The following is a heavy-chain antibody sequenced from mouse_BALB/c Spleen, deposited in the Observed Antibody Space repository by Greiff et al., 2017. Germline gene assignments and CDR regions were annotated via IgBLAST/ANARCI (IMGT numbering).Heavy chain of an antibody. CDR2: ISDGGSYT. D-gene: IGHD1-1*01. V-gene: IGHV5-4*02. CDR1: GFTFSDYY. CDR3: ARKYYGSGPAWFAY. Sequence: EVKVVESGGGLVKPGGSLKLSCAASGFTFSDYYMYWVRQTPEKRLEWVATISDGGSYTYYPDSVKGRFTISRDNAKNNLYLQMSSLKSEDTAMYYCARKYYGSGPAWFAYWGQGTLVTVSA. J-gene: IGHJ3*01.